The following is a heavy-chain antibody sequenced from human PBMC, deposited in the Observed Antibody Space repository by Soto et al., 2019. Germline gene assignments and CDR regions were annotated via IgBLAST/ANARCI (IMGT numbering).Heavy chain of an antibody. J-gene: IGHJ6*02. CDR3: AKMDADLLPYYYYGMDV. CDR1: GFRFSDYG. CDR2: ISYDGSKK. Sequence: QVQLVESGGGVVQPGRSLRLSCAASGFRFSDYGIHWVRQAPGKGLEWVALISYDGSKKFYTDSVKGRFTISRDNSKNTMDLQIDRLRAEDTAGYYCAKMDADLLPYYYYGMDVWGQGTTVTVSS. D-gene: IGHD1-26*01. V-gene: IGHV3-30*18.